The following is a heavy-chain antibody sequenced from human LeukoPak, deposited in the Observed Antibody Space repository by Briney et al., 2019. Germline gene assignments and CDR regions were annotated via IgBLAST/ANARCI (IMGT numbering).Heavy chain of an antibody. CDR3: ARDPGLHCYFDY. J-gene: IGHJ4*02. D-gene: IGHD5-24*01. CDR1: GYTFTVDY. Sequence: ASVKVSCKASGYTFTVDYMHWVRQAPGQGLEWMGWINPNSGGTNYAQKFPGRVTMTRDTSISTAYMELSRLRSDDTAVYYCARDPGLHCYFDYWGQGTLVTVSS. CDR2: INPNSGGT. V-gene: IGHV1-2*02.